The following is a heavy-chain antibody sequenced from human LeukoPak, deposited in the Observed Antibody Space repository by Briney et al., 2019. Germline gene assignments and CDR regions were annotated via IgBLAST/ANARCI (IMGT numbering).Heavy chain of an antibody. J-gene: IGHJ4*02. Sequence: PGGPLRLSCEASGFSFDDYAMHWVRQAPGKGLEWVSGISWNSGSIGYADSVKGRFTISRDNAKNSLYLQMNSLRAEDTALYYCAKGRYSSSSGGFDYWGQGTLVTVSS. CDR2: ISWNSGSI. CDR3: AKGRYSSSSGGFDY. CDR1: GFSFDDYA. V-gene: IGHV3-9*01. D-gene: IGHD6-6*01.